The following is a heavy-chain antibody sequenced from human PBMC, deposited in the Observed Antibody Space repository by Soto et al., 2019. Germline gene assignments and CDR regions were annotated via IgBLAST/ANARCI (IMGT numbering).Heavy chain of an antibody. CDR1: GGSFTNSDYY. V-gene: IGHV4-39*01. J-gene: IGHJ5*01. D-gene: IGHD6-13*01. CDR3: ARRIPTAAKRGF. Sequence: PSETLSLTCTVSGGSFTNSDYYWGWIRQPPGKGLEFIGSIYYTGNTYYNPSLKSRVTISVDTSKNQFSLKLNSVTAADTAVYYCARRIPTAAKRGF. CDR2: IYYTGNT.